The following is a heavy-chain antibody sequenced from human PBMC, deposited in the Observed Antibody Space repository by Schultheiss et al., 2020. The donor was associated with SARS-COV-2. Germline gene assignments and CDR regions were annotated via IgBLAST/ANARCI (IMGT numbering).Heavy chain of an antibody. V-gene: IGHV3-74*01. CDR1: GFNLRNYW. J-gene: IGHJ4*02. CDR2: IKSDGSGT. Sequence: GGSLRLSCAASGFNLRNYWMDWVRQAPGKGLVWVSLIKSDGSGTTYADSVKGRFTISRDNSKNTLYLQMTSLRADDTAIYYCGNKSPGDTFTDFDFWGQGALVTVSS. CDR3: GNKSPGDTFTDFDF. D-gene: IGHD1/OR15-1a*01.